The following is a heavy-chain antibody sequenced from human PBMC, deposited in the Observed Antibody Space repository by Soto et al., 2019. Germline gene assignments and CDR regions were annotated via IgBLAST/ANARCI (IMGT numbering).Heavy chain of an antibody. CDR3: ARDLEVELRWGGDYYYYYMDV. J-gene: IGHJ6*03. D-gene: IGHD1-7*01. Sequence: ASVKVSCKASGGTFSSYTISWVRQAPGQGLEWMGRIIPILGIANYAQKFQGRVTITADKPTSTAYMELSSLRSEDTAVYYCARDLEVELRWGGDYYYYYMDVWGKGTTVTVSS. V-gene: IGHV1-69*04. CDR2: IIPILGIA. CDR1: GGTFSSYT.